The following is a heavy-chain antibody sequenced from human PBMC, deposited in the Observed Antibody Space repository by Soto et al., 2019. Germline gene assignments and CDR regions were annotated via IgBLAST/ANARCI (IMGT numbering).Heavy chain of an antibody. V-gene: IGHV1-69*13. J-gene: IGHJ6*02. CDR2: IIPIFGTA. D-gene: IGHD3-10*01. Sequence: SVKVSCKASGGTFSSYAISWVRQAPGQGLEWMGGIIPIFGTANYAQKFQGRVTITADESTSTAYMELSSLRSEDTAVYYCASSPWVRGVTYYYYGMDVWGQGTTVTVSS. CDR1: GGTFSSYA. CDR3: ASSPWVRGVTYYYYGMDV.